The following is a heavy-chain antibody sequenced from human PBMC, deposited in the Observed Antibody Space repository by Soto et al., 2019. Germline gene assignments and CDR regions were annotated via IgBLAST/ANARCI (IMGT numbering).Heavy chain of an antibody. CDR2: INHSGST. CDR1: GGSFSGYY. J-gene: IGHJ6*03. D-gene: IGHD2-2*01. V-gene: IGHV4-34*01. CDR3: ARGNRYCSSTSCGYMDV. Sequence: QVQLQQWGAGLLKPSETLSLTCAVYGGSFSGYYWSWIRQPPGKGLEWIGEINHSGSTNYNPSLKSRVTISVDTSKNQFSLELSSVTAADTAVYYCARGNRYCSSTSCGYMDVWGKGTTVTVSS.